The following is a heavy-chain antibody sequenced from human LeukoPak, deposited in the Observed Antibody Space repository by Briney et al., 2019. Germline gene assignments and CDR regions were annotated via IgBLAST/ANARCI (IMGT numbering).Heavy chain of an antibody. Sequence: PGGSLRLSCAASGFTFSDYQRSWIRQAPGKGLEWVSYIRSSSSDTYYADSVKGRFTISSDNTKNALSLPMTSLRADDTAVYSRARRGANSGHTFDYWGQGTVVFVSS. J-gene: IGHJ4*02. CDR2: IRSSSSDT. CDR1: GFTFSDYQ. CDR3: ARRGANSGHTFDY. D-gene: IGHD5-12*01. V-gene: IGHV3-11*03.